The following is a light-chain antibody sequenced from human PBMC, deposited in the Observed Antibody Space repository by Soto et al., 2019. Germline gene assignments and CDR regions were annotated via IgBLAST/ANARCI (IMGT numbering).Light chain of an antibody. J-gene: IGKJ4*01. CDR1: QSVSSSF. Sequence: EIVLTQSPGTLSLSPGERATLSCRASQSVSSSFLAWYQQKPGQAPRLLIYGASSRATGIPDRFSGSGSGTDFTITISRLEPEDVAVYYCQQYGSSPHTFGGGTKVEIK. CDR3: QQYGSSPHT. V-gene: IGKV3-20*01. CDR2: GAS.